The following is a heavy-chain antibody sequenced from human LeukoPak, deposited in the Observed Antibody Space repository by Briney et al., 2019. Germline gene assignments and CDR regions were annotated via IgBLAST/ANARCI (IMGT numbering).Heavy chain of an antibody. CDR2: INHSGST. J-gene: IGHJ4*02. D-gene: IGHD4-23*01. CDR3: ARIYGGNSSFDY. V-gene: IGHV4-34*01. Sequence: SSETLSLTCAVYGGSFSGYYWSWIRQPPGKGLEWIGEINHSGSTNYNPSLKSRVTISVDTSKNQFSLKLSSVTAADTAVYYCARIYGGNSSFDYWGQGTLVTVSS. CDR1: GGSFSGYY.